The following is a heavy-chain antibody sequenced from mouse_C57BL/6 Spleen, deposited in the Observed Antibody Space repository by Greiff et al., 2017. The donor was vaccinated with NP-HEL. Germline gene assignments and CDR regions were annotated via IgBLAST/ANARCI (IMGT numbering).Heavy chain of an antibody. V-gene: IGHV1-64*01. CDR3: AEGRIYYGYDGYFDY. CDR2: IHPNSGST. CDR1: GYTFTSYW. Sequence: QVQLQQPGAELVKPGASVKLSCKASGYTFTSYWMHWVKQRPGQGLEWIGMIHPNSGSTNYNEKFKSKATLTVDKSSSTAYMQRSSLTSEDSAVYYCAEGRIYYGYDGYFDYWGQGTTLTVSS. J-gene: IGHJ2*01. D-gene: IGHD2-2*01.